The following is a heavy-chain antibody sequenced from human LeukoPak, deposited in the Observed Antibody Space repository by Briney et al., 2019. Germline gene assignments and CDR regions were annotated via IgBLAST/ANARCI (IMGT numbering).Heavy chain of an antibody. CDR3: ARGYLIYDSSGYYFDY. CDR1: GGSISSGGYS. V-gene: IGHV4-30-2*05. J-gene: IGHJ4*02. Sequence: SQTLSLTCAVSGGSISSGGYSWSWIRQPPGKGLEWIGYIYHSGSTYYNPSLKSRVTISVDTSKNQFSLKLSSVTAADTAVYYCARGYLIYDSSGYYFDYWGQGTLVTVSS. CDR2: IYHSGST. D-gene: IGHD3-22*01.